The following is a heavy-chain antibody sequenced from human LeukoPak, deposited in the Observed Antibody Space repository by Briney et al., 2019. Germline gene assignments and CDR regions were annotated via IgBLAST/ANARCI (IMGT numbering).Heavy chain of an antibody. J-gene: IGHJ6*03. CDR3: AKFKKFPYYYYMDV. D-gene: IGHD2-21*01. CDR2: IRYDGSRK. CDR1: GFTFSSYE. V-gene: IGHV3-30*02. Sequence: PTGGSLRLSCAASGFTFSSYEMNWVRQAPDKGLEWVAFIRYDGSRKYYADSVKGRFTISRDNSKNTLYLQMNSLRAEDTAMYYCAKFKKFPYYYYMDVWGKGTTVTVSS.